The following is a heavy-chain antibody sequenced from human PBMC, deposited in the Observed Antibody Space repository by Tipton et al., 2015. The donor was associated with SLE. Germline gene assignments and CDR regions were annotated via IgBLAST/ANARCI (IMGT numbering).Heavy chain of an antibody. V-gene: IGHV4-34*01. CDR1: GGSFSDYY. J-gene: IGHJ4*02. Sequence: TLSLTCAVSGGSFSDYYWSWIRQPAGKGLEWIGGINHSGSTKYSPSLKSRVTISVDTSKNQFSLKLRSVTAADTAVYYCARSRGIAAAEDYWGQGTLVTVSS. CDR2: INHSGST. D-gene: IGHD6-13*01. CDR3: ARSRGIAAAEDY.